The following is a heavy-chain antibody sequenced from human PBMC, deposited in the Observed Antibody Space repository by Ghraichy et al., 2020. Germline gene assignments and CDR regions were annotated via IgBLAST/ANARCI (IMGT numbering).Heavy chain of an antibody. CDR3: ARGSLGIAAPSYDY. CDR1: GGTFSSYA. CDR2: IIPILGIA. Sequence: SVKVSCKASGGTFSSYAISWVRQAPGQGLEWMGRIIPILGIANYAQKFQGRVTITADKSTSTAYMELSSLRSEDTAVYYCARGSLGIAAPSYDYWGQGTLVTVSS. V-gene: IGHV1-69*04. J-gene: IGHJ4*02. D-gene: IGHD6-13*01.